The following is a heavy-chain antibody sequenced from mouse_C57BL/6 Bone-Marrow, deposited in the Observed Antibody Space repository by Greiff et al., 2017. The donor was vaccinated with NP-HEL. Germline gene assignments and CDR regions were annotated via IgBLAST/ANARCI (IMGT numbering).Heavy chain of an antibody. CDR2: IHPSGSDT. V-gene: IGHV1-74*01. CDR1: GFTFTSYC. Sequence: VQLQQPGADLVQPGASVKVSCTASGFTFTSYCMHWVKQRPGQGLEWIGRIHPSGSDTNYNHKFKGKATFTVDKSSNTDYMQLSSLTSEDSAVYYCEMIDYDSCAMDYWGQGTSVTVSS. J-gene: IGHJ4*01. D-gene: IGHD1-1*02. CDR3: EMIDYDSCAMDY.